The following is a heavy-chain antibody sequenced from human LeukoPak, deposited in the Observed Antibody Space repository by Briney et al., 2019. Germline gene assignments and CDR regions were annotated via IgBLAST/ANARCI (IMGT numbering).Heavy chain of an antibody. CDR3: ARHSSGYYRYDH. D-gene: IGHD3-22*01. J-gene: IGHJ5*02. CDR2: INSGGRST. V-gene: IGHV3-74*01. CDR1: GFTFSSYW. Sequence: GGSLRLSCAASGFTFSSYWMHGVRQAPGRGLVWVSRINSGGRSTSYADSVKGRFTSSRDNSKNTLHLKMNSLSAEDRAVYHCARHSSGYYRYDHWGPGTPVTVAS.